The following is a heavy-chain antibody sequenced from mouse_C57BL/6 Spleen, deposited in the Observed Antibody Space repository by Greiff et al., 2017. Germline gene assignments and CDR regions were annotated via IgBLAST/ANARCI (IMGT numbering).Heavy chain of an antibody. CDR1: GFNIKNTY. V-gene: IGHV14-3*01. J-gene: IGHJ2*01. CDR3: ARKGGYYEGFYYFDY. CDR2: IDPANGNT. D-gene: IGHD2-3*01. Sequence: VQLKESVAELVRPGASVKLSCTASGFNIKNTYMHWVKQRPEQGLEWIGRIDPANGNTKYAPKFQGKATITADTSSNTAYLQLSSLTSEDTAIYYCARKGGYYEGFYYFDYWGQGTTLTVSS.